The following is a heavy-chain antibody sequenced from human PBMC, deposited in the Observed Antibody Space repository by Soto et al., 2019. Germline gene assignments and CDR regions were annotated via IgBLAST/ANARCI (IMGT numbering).Heavy chain of an antibody. CDR3: ARSKAAAGIGGTYNYYYYMDV. CDR2: ISYDGSNK. CDR1: GFTFSSYG. V-gene: IGHV3-30*03. D-gene: IGHD6-13*01. Sequence: GGSLRLSCAASGFTFSSYGMHWVRQAPGKGLEWVAVISYDGSNKYYADSVKGRFTISRDNSKNTVHLQVNSLRAEDTAVYYCARSKAAAGIGGTYNYYYYMDVWGKGTTVTVSS. J-gene: IGHJ6*03.